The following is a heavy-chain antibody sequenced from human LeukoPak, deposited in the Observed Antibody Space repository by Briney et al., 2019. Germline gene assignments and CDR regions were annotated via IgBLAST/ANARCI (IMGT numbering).Heavy chain of an antibody. J-gene: IGHJ5*02. CDR1: GGSISSGGYY. CDR2: IYYSGST. D-gene: IGHD6-6*01. CDR3: AKARGYSSSSENNWFDP. V-gene: IGHV4-31*03. Sequence: SETLSLTCTVSGGSISSGGYYWSWIRQHPGKGLEWIGYIYYSGSTYYNPSLKSRVTISVDTSKNQFSLKLSSVTAADTALYYCAKARGYSSSSENNWFDPWGQGTLVTVSS.